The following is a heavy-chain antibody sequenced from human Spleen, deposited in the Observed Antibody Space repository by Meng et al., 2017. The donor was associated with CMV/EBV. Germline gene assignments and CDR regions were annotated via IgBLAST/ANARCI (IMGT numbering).Heavy chain of an antibody. CDR1: GFTFSTYG. CDR2: INSDGITT. J-gene: IGHJ2*01. CDR3: ATDWEHNLGFSFDL. Sequence: YGFTFSTYGMHWVRHAPGKGLVWVSRINSDGITTTYADSVKGRFTISRDNAKNTLYLQMNSLRAEDTAVYYCATDWEHNLGFSFDLWGRGTLVTVSS. D-gene: IGHD3-9*01. V-gene: IGHV3-74*03.